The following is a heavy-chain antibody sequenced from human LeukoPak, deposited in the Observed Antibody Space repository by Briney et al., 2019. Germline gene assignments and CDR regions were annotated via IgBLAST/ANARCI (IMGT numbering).Heavy chain of an antibody. CDR1: GFTFSSYG. D-gene: IGHD3-22*01. CDR2: IWYDGSNK. CDR3: AKLGFDSSGSHTLFDY. J-gene: IGHJ4*02. Sequence: GGSLRLSCAASGFTFSSYGMHRVRQAPGKGLEWVAVIWYDGSNKYYADSVKGRFTISRDNSKNTLYLQMNSLRAEDTAVYYCAKLGFDSSGSHTLFDYWGQGTQVTVSS. V-gene: IGHV3-33*06.